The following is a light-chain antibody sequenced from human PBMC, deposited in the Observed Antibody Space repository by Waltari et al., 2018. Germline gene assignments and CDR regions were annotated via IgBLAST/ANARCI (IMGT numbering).Light chain of an antibody. CDR1: QSVSSNY. V-gene: IGKV3-20*01. J-gene: IGKJ2*01. CDR2: GAS. Sequence: EIVLTQSPGTLSLSPGERVTLSCRASQSVSSNYLAWYQQKPGQAPSLLIYGASSRATGIPDRFSGSASGTDFTLTISRLEPEDFAVYYCQQYGSSPTTFGQGTKLEI. CDR3: QQYGSSPTT.